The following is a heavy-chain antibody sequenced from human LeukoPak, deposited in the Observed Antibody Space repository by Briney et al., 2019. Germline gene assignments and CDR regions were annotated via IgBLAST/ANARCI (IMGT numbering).Heavy chain of an antibody. J-gene: IGHJ3*02. CDR2: IYSGGST. CDR3: AREIGSGALDI. V-gene: IGHV3-53*01. Sequence: GGSLRLSCAASGFTVSSNYMSWVRQAPGKGLEWVSVIYSGGSTYYADSVKSRFTISRDNAEKSLYLQINSLRAEDTALYHCAREIGSGALDIWGQGTMVTVSS. D-gene: IGHD3-22*01. CDR1: GFTVSSNY.